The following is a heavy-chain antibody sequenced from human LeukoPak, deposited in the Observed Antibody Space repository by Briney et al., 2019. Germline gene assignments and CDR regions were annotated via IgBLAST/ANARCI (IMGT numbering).Heavy chain of an antibody. CDR3: ARPLSYCSGGSCYFNWFDP. D-gene: IGHD2-15*01. J-gene: IGHJ5*02. CDR2: ISAYNGNT. V-gene: IGHV1-18*01. CDR1: GYTFTSYG. Sequence: GASVKVSCNASGYTFTSYGISWVRQAPGQGLEWMGWISAYNGNTNYAQKLQGRVTMTTDTSTSTAYMELRSLRSDDTAVYYCARPLSYCSGGSCYFNWFDPWGQGTLVTVSS.